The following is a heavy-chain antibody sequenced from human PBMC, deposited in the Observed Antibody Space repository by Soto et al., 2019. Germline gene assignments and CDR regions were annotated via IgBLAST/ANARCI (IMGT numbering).Heavy chain of an antibody. CDR1: GFTFTSSA. J-gene: IGHJ5*02. CDR2: IVVGSGNT. CDR3: AAGMQWLASVPLNWFDP. Sequence: ASVKVSCKASGFTFTSSAVQWVRQARGQRLEWIGWIVVGSGNTNYAQKFQERVTITRDMSTSTAYMELSSLRSEDTAVYYCAAGMQWLASVPLNWFDPWGQGTLVNVSS. D-gene: IGHD6-19*01. V-gene: IGHV1-58*01.